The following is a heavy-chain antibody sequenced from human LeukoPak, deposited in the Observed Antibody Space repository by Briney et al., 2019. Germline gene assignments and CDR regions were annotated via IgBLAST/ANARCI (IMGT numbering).Heavy chain of an antibody. CDR3: ARGLGGASYYMDV. CDR1: SGFFSTFY. J-gene: IGHJ6*03. Sequence: PSETLSLTCSVSSGFFSTFYWTWVRQSAWKGLEWIGRVETSGSTHYNPSLKGRATMSLDTSKNQFSLRLTSVTVADTAVYYCARGLGGASYYMDVWGRGTTVTVSS. D-gene: IGHD3-16*01. CDR2: VETSGST. V-gene: IGHV4-4*07.